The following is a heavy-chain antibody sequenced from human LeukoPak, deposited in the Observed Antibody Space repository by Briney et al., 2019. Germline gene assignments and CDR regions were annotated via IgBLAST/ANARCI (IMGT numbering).Heavy chain of an antibody. D-gene: IGHD3-3*01. J-gene: IGHJ5*02. V-gene: IGHV3-23*01. Sequence: PGGSLRLSCAASGFTFSSYAMSWVRQAPGKGLERVSAISGTGGSTYYADSVKGRFTISRDNSKNTLYLQMNSLRAEDTAVYYCAKDQNPEGGYYDFWSGYPNWFDPWGQGTLVTVSS. CDR2: ISGTGGST. CDR3: AKDQNPEGGYYDFWSGYPNWFDP. CDR1: GFTFSSYA.